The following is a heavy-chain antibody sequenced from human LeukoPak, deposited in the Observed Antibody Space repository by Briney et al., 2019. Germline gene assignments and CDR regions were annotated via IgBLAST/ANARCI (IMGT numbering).Heavy chain of an antibody. CDR2: ISPKSGGT. Sequence: ASVKVSCKASGYTFTGYFIHYVRQAPGQGLEWMGWISPKSGGTNYAQKFQGRVTMTRDTAISTAYMELSRLRSDDTAVYYCARGVGYCSSTSCYRIFDYWGQGTLVTVSS. CDR1: GYTFTGYF. D-gene: IGHD2-2*02. CDR3: ARGVGYCSSTSCYRIFDY. J-gene: IGHJ4*02. V-gene: IGHV1-2*02.